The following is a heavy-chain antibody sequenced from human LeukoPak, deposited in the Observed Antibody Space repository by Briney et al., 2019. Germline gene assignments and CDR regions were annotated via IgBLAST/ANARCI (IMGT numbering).Heavy chain of an antibody. CDR1: GYIFTSYN. J-gene: IGHJ5*01. CDR3: ARVYYSSPRAWFDY. D-gene: IGHD6-13*01. V-gene: IGHV1-46*01. Sequence: ASVKVSCKASGYIFTSYNMYWVRQAPGQGLEWMGIINSSGGSTNYAQKFQGRVTMTRDTSTSTVYMELSSLRSEDSAVYYCARVYYSSPRAWFDYWGQGTLVTVSS. CDR2: INSSGGST.